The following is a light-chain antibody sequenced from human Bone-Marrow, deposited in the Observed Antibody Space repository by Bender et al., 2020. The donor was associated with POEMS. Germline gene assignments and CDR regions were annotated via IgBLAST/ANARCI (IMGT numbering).Light chain of an antibody. CDR2: EGS. J-gene: IGLJ1*01. CDR1: SSDVGIYNL. V-gene: IGLV2-23*01. Sequence: QSALTQPASVSGSPGQSITISCTGTSSDVGIYNLVSWYQHHPGKAPQLMIYEGSKRPSGVSNRFSGSKSGNTASLTISGLQAEDEADYYCCSFAGVGVFGTGTKVTVV. CDR3: CSFAGVGV.